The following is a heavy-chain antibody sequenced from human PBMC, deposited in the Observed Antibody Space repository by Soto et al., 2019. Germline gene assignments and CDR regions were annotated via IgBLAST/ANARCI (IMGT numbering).Heavy chain of an antibody. CDR1: GFTFDDYA. CDR2: ISWNSGTI. CDR3: SKESSGSRGFDP. J-gene: IGHJ5*02. V-gene: IGHV3-9*01. Sequence: EVQLVESGGGLVQPGRSLRLSCAASGFTFDDYAMHWVRQAPGKGLEWVSGISWNSGTIGYADSVKGRFTISRDNAKNSLYLQMSSLRPEDTALYYWSKESSGSRGFDPWGQGALVTVSS. D-gene: IGHD6-13*01.